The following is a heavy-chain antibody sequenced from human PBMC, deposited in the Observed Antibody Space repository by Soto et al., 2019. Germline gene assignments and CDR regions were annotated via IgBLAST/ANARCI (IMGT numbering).Heavy chain of an antibody. D-gene: IGHD4-17*01. J-gene: IGHJ4*02. Sequence: ASVKVSCKASEGTFSSYAISWVRQAPGQGLEWMGEIIPIFGTANYAQKFQGRVTITADESTSTAYMELSSLRAEDTAVYYCARGTVTPGLDYWGQGTLVTVSS. CDR1: EGTFSSYA. CDR3: ARGTVTPGLDY. V-gene: IGHV1-69*13. CDR2: IIPIFGTA.